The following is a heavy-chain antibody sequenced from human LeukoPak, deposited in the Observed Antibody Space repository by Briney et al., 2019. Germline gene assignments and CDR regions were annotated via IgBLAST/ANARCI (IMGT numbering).Heavy chain of an antibody. CDR1: GFSFTNAW. Sequence: GGSLRLSCAASGFSFTNAWMSWVRQAPGKGLEWVGRIKSKTDGGTIDYAAPVKGRFTISRDESKNTLFLKMNSLKIEDTAVYYCTTVTLRPVGLWGQGTLVTVSS. CDR2: IKSKTDGGTI. J-gene: IGHJ4*02. D-gene: IGHD3-10*01. CDR3: TTVTLRPVGL. V-gene: IGHV3-15*05.